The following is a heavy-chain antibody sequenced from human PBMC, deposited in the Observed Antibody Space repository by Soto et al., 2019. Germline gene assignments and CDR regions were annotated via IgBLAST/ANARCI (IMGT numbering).Heavy chain of an antibody. Sequence: GASVKVSCKASGYTFTIYAMHWVRQAPGQRLEWMGWINAGNGNTKYSQKFQGRVTITRDTSASTAYMELSSLRSEDTAVYYCARGRGSGWYDAFDIWGQGTMVTVSS. J-gene: IGHJ3*02. D-gene: IGHD6-19*01. V-gene: IGHV1-3*01. CDR3: ARGRGSGWYDAFDI. CDR2: INAGNGNT. CDR1: GYTFTIYA.